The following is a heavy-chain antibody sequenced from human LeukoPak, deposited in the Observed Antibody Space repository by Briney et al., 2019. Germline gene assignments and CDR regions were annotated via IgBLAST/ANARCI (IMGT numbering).Heavy chain of an antibody. Sequence: GGSLRLSCAASGFTVSSNYMSWVRQASGKGLEWVGRIRSKAKSFATAYAASVTGRFTISRDDSDNTAYLQMNSLKTEDTAVYYCSRAYDTIGYYYIDYWGQGTLVTVSS. CDR1: GFTVSSNY. D-gene: IGHD3-22*01. CDR3: SRAYDTIGYYYIDY. CDR2: IRSKAKSFAT. J-gene: IGHJ4*02. V-gene: IGHV3-73*01.